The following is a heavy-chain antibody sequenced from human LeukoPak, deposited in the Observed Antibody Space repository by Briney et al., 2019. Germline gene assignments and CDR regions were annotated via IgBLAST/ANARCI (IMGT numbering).Heavy chain of an antibody. CDR3: ARGSPAYCGGDCFWDAFDI. D-gene: IGHD2-21*01. Sequence: ASVKVSCKASGGTFSSYAISWVRQAPGQGLEWMGGIIPIFGTANYAQKFQGRVTITADKSTSTAYMELSSLRSEDTAVYYCARGSPAYCGGDCFWDAFDIWGQGTMATVSS. CDR2: IIPIFGTA. J-gene: IGHJ3*02. V-gene: IGHV1-69*06. CDR1: GGTFSSYA.